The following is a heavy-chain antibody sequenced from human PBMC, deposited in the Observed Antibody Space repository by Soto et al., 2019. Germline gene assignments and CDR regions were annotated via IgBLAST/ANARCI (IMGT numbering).Heavy chain of an antibody. D-gene: IGHD3-16*02. CDR2: IFYTGTT. J-gene: IGHJ4*02. CDR3: ARNGSF. Sequence: QMQLQESGPGLVKPSETLSLTCTVSNGSISTTSYNWGWIRQSPGKGLEWIGTIFYTGTTSYNPSLKSRVTITVDTSNNHVSLKLASVTAADTAVYYCARNGSFWGQGILVVVSS. CDR1: NGSISTTSYN. V-gene: IGHV4-39*01.